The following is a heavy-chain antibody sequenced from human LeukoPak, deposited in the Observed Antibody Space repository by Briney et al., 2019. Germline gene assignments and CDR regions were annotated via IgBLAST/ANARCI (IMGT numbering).Heavy chain of an antibody. V-gene: IGHV1-46*01. CDR1: GYTFASYY. D-gene: IGHD3-10*01. J-gene: IGHJ4*02. CDR3: ARDSGMVRGTVDY. CDR2: INPSGGST. Sequence: ASVKVSCKLSGYTFASYYMYWVRQAPGQGLEWMGIINPSGGSTSYAQKFQGRVTMTRDTSTSTVYMELSSLRSEDTAVYYCARDSGMVRGTVDYWGQGTLVTVSS.